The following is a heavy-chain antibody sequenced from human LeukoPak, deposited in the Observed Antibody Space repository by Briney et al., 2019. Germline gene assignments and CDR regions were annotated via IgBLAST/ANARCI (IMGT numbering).Heavy chain of an antibody. D-gene: IGHD2-2*01. J-gene: IGHJ6*02. CDR2: IKQDGSEK. V-gene: IGHV3-7*01. CDR1: GFTFSIYW. CDR3: ARDLGYCSSTSCSLYGMDV. Sequence: GGSLRLSCAASGFTFSIYWMNWVRQAPGKGLEWVANIKQDGSEKYYVDSVKGRFTISRDNAKNSLYLQMNSLRAEDTAVYYCARDLGYCSSTSCSLYGMDVWGQGTTVTVSS.